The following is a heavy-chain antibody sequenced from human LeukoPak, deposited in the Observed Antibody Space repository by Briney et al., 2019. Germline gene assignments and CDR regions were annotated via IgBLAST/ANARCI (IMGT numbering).Heavy chain of an antibody. Sequence: GGSLRLSCAASGFTFSSYSMNWVRQAPGKGLEWVSSISSSSSYIYYADSVKGRFTISRDNAKNSLYLQMNSLRAEDTAVYYCARVRPYYYDSSGYTADYWGQGTLVTVSS. CDR2: ISSSSSYI. V-gene: IGHV3-21*01. CDR3: ARVRPYYYDSSGYTADY. D-gene: IGHD3-22*01. CDR1: GFTFSSYS. J-gene: IGHJ4*02.